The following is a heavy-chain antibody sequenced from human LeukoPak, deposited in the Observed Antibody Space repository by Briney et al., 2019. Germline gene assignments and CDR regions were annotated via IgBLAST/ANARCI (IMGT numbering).Heavy chain of an antibody. Sequence: ASVKVSCKASGYPFTVYYIHWVRQAPGQGLEWMGWISPYNGATKYAQKFQGRVTMIMATSITTAYMELSRLMSADTAVYYCARDLFDHYDSSAYYIDAFDLWGQGTMVTVSS. CDR1: GYPFTVYY. J-gene: IGHJ3*01. CDR3: ARDLFDHYDSSAYYIDAFDL. D-gene: IGHD3-22*01. CDR2: ISPYNGAT. V-gene: IGHV1-2*02.